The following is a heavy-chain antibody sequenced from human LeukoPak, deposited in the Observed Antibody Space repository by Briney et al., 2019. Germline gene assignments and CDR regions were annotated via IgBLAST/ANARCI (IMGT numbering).Heavy chain of an antibody. J-gene: IGHJ6*02. Sequence: GESLKISCKGSGYSFTNYWIGWVRPMPGKGLEWMGIIYPGDSDTRNSPSFQGQVTISADKSISTAYLQWSSLKASDTAIYYCVRHGVVAGSYYFGMDVWGQGTTVTVSS. CDR2: IYPGDSDT. CDR1: GYSFTNYW. CDR3: VRHGVVAGSYYFGMDV. V-gene: IGHV5-51*01. D-gene: IGHD6-19*01.